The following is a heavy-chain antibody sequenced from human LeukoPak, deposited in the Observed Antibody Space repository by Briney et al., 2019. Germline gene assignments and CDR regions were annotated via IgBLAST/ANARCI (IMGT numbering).Heavy chain of an antibody. J-gene: IGHJ6*03. Sequence: SETLSLTCTVSGGSISSYYWSWIRQPAGKGLEWIGRIYSSGSTNYNPSLKSRVAMSVDTSKNQFSLKLSSMSAADTAVYYCTKDNTYAYYMDVWGKGTTVTVSS. D-gene: IGHD2-2*02. CDR3: TKDNTYAYYMDV. CDR1: GGSISSYY. CDR2: IYSSGST. V-gene: IGHV4-4*07.